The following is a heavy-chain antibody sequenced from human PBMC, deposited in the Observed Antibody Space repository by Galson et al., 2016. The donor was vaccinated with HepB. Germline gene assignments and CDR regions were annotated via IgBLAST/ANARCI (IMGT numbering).Heavy chain of an antibody. CDR3: VGNHDYSLHS. D-gene: IGHD4-11*01. CDR2: MYHSGTT. CDR1: GDSVISGNW. Sequence: SETLSLTCAVSGDSVISGNWWTWVRQPPEKGLEWIGEMYHSGTTYYNPSLKSRVSISIDNSKNQYSLNLNSVTAADTAVYYCVGNHDYSLHSWGQGTLVTVSS. V-gene: IGHV4-4*02. J-gene: IGHJ4*02.